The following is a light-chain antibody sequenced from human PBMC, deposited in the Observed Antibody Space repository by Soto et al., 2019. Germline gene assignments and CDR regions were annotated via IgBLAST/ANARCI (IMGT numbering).Light chain of an antibody. CDR3: NSYGGNTNVV. V-gene: IGLV2-8*01. CDR1: SSDVGGYDF. J-gene: IGLJ2*01. CDR2: EVS. Sequence: QSVLTQPPSASGPPGQSVTISCTGTSSDVGGYDFVSWYQQHPGKAPKILIYEVSKRASGVPDRFSGSKSGNTASLTVSGLQPDDEADYYCNSYGGNTNVVFGGGTKVTVL.